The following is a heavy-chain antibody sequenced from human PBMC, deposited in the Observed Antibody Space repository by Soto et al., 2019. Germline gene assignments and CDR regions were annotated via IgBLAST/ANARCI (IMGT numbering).Heavy chain of an antibody. CDR3: ARGGAVIGAFDF. V-gene: IGHV3-13*01. CDR1: GFTFSSYA. CDR2: IGSAGDT. Sequence: GGSLRLSCAASGFTFSSYAMSWVRLVTGKGLEWVSGIGSAGDTYYADSVNGRFTISRENAKKSLSLHMNSLRAGDTAVYYCARGGAVIGAFDFWGQGTVVTVSS. J-gene: IGHJ3*01. D-gene: IGHD2-21*01.